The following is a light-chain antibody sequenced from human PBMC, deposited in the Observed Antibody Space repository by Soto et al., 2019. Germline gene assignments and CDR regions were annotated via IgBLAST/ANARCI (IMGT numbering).Light chain of an antibody. J-gene: IGKJ5*01. CDR3: QQYNNWPPIT. Sequence: EIVLTQSPATLSLSPGERATLSCRASQSIGYYLAWYQEKPGQAPRLLIYGASTRATDIPARFSGSGSGTDFTLTISNLQSEDFAVYYCQQYNNWPPITFGQGTRLEIK. CDR2: GAS. V-gene: IGKV3-15*01. CDR1: QSIGYY.